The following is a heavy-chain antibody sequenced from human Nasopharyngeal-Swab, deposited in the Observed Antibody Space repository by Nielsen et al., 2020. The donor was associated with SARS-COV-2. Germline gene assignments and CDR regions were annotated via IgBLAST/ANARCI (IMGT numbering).Heavy chain of an antibody. CDR2: IKPHRSGT. CDR1: GGTFTGHF. D-gene: IGHD3-10*01. V-gene: IGHV1-2*02. Sequence: ASVKVSCKASGGTFTGHFLNWVRQAPGQGLEWLGWIKPHRSGTNYAQKFQGRVTMTLDTSSTTAYMEVRWLTSDDTAVYYCARDRNSMVADWGQGTLVTVSS. CDR3: ARDRNSMVAD. J-gene: IGHJ1*01.